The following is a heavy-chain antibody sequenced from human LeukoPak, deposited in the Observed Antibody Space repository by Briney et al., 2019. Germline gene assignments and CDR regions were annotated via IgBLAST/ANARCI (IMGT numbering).Heavy chain of an antibody. J-gene: IGHJ6*02. V-gene: IGHV3-13*01. Sequence: GGSLRLSCAASGFTFSSYDMHWVRQATGKGLEWVSAIGTAGDTYYPGSVKGRFTISRENAKNSLYLQMNSLRAGDTAVYYRARDRRYCSSTSCYTGPYYYYGTDVWGQGTTVTVSS. CDR2: IGTAGDT. D-gene: IGHD2-2*02. CDR1: GFTFSSYD. CDR3: ARDRRYCSSTSCYTGPYYYYGTDV.